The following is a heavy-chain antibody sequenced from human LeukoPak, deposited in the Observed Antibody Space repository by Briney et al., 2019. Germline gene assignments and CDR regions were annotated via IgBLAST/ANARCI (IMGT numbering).Heavy chain of an antibody. CDR3: AKDLYSSSWSPFDY. J-gene: IGHJ4*02. V-gene: IGHV3-48*04. Sequence: PGGSLRLSCAASGFTFSSYSMNWVRQAPGKGLEWVSYISSSSSTIYYADSVKGRFTISRDNAKDSLYLQMNSLRAEDTAVYYCAKDLYSSSWSPFDYWGQGTLVTVSP. CDR1: GFTFSSYS. CDR2: ISSSSSTI. D-gene: IGHD6-13*01.